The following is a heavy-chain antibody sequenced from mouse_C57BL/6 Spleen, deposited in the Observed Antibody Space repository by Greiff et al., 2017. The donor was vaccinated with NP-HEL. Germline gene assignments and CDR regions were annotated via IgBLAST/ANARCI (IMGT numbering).Heavy chain of an antibody. CDR3: ARKAIYYGYDDYAMDY. J-gene: IGHJ4*01. CDR2: IHPNSGST. V-gene: IGHV1-64*01. CDR1: GYTFTSYW. Sequence: VQLQQPGAELVKPGASVKLSCKASGYTFTSYWMHWVKQRPGQGLEWIGMIHPNSGSTNYNEKFKSKATLTVDKSSSTAYMQLSSLTSEDSAVYYCARKAIYYGYDDYAMDYWGQGTSVTVSS. D-gene: IGHD2-2*01.